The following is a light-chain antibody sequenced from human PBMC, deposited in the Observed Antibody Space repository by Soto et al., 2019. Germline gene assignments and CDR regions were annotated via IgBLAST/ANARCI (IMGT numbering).Light chain of an antibody. J-gene: IGLJ2*01. Sequence: QSVLTQPPSASGTPGQSVTISCPGSSSNIGSNTVNWYQQLPGTAPKLLIYSNTHRPSGVPDRFSGSKSGTSASLAISGLQSEDEADYYCATWDDRLKGVFGGGTKLTVL. CDR3: ATWDDRLKGV. CDR1: SSNIGSNT. V-gene: IGLV1-44*01. CDR2: SNT.